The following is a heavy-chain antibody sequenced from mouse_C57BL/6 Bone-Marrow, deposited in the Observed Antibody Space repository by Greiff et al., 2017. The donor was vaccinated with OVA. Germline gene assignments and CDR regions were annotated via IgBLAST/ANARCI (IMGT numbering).Heavy chain of an antibody. CDR3: ARTGDAWFAY. CDR1: GYTFTSYW. CDR2: IYPSDSET. Sequence: VKLMESGAELVRPGSSVKLSCKASGYTFTSYWMDWVKQRPGQGLEWIGNIYPSDSETHYNQKFKDKATLTVDKSSSTAYMQLSSLTSEDSAVYYCARTGDAWFAYWGQGTLVTVSA. D-gene: IGHD3-3*01. V-gene: IGHV1-61*01. J-gene: IGHJ3*01.